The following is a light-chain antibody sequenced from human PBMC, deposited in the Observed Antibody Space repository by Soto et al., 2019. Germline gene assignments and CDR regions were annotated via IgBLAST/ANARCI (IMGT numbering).Light chain of an antibody. CDR1: QSVSSNY. CDR3: QQYVTSPRT. Sequence: EIVLTQSPGTLSLSPGERATLSCRASQSVSSNYLAWYQQKPGQAPRLLIYGASFRATDIPDRFSGRGSGTDFTLSISRLEPEDFAVYYCQQYVTSPRTFGQGTKVDIK. V-gene: IGKV3-20*01. CDR2: GAS. J-gene: IGKJ1*01.